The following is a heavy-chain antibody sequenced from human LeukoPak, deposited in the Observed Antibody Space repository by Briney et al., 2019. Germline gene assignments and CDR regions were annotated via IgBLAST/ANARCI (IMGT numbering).Heavy chain of an antibody. CDR2: INQDASEI. J-gene: IGHJ4*02. D-gene: IGHD6-13*01. V-gene: IGHV3-7*01. CDR3: ARDRYINSWSNDRFDY. Sequence: PGGSLRLSCTASRFTFSNYWMTWVRQAPGKGLEWVGNINQDASEINYVDSVKGRFTISRVNAENSLYLQMNSLRAEDTAIYYCARDRYINSWSNDRFDYWGQGALVTVSS. CDR1: RFTFSNYW.